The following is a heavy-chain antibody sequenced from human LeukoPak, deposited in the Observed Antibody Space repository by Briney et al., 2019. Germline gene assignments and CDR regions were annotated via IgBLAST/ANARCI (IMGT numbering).Heavy chain of an antibody. CDR3: AKDNPIEEVPGLGSGY. CDR1: GFTFSRHG. J-gene: IGHJ4*02. CDR2: IRYDGSDK. Sequence: GGSLRLSCAASGFTFSRHGMHWVRQAPGKGLEWVAFIRYDGSDKYYADSVKGRFTISRDNSKNAVYLQMNSLRAEDTAVYYCAKDNPIEEVPGLGSGYWGQGTLVTVSS. V-gene: IGHV3-30*02. D-gene: IGHD2-2*01.